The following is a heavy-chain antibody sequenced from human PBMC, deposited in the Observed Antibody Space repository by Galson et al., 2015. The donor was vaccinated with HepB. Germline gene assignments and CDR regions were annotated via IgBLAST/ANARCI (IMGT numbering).Heavy chain of an antibody. V-gene: IGHV3-48*02. J-gene: IGHJ6*02. CDR3: ARDPSIRFLEWSQQYYYYGMDV. D-gene: IGHD3-3*01. Sequence: SLRLSCAASGFTFSSYSMNWVRQAPGKGLEWVSYISSSSSTIYYADSVKGRFTISRDNAKNSLYLQMNSLRDEDTAVYYCARDPSIRFLEWSQQYYYYGMDVWGQGTTVTVSS. CDR1: GFTFSSYS. CDR2: ISSSSSTI.